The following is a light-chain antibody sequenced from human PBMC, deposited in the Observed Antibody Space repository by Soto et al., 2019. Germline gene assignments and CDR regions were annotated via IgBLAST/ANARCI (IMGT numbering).Light chain of an antibody. CDR2: GAS. Sequence: EIVLTQSPGTLSLSPGERATLSCSASQSVSSSSLAGYQQKPGQAPRLLLYGASRGATGIPDRFSGSGSGTSLTLTTSRLEPQAFAVYYAQHYGSSPPFAFGPGAKLDI. J-gene: IGKJ3*01. V-gene: IGKV3-20*01. CDR3: QHYGSSPPFA. CDR1: QSVSSSS.